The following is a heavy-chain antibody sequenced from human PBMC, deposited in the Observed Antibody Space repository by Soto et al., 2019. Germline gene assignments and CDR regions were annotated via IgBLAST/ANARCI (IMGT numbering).Heavy chain of an antibody. V-gene: IGHV3-30*18. CDR2: ISYDGSNK. J-gene: IGHJ6*02. CDR1: GFTFSSYG. D-gene: IGHD1-26*01. CDR3: AKGDSGSYPLDYYYGMDV. Sequence: GGSLRLSCAASGFTFSSYGMHWVRQAPGKGLEWVAVISYDGSNKYYADAVKGRFTISRYNSKNTLYLQMNSLRAEDTAVYYCAKGDSGSYPLDYYYGMDVWGQGTTVTVSS.